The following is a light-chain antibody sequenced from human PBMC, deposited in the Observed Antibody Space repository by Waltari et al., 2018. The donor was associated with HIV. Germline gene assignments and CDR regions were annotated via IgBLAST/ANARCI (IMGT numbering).Light chain of an antibody. Sequence: QSVLTQPPSASGTPGQRVTISCPGSRSKIGSKYVYWSQKLPGTAPKLLIYRNNQRPSGVPDRFSGSKSGTSASLAISGLRSEDEADYHCTAWDDSLSGVVFGGGTKLTVL. J-gene: IGLJ2*01. CDR2: RNN. CDR3: TAWDDSLSGVV. V-gene: IGLV1-47*01. CDR1: RSKIGSKY.